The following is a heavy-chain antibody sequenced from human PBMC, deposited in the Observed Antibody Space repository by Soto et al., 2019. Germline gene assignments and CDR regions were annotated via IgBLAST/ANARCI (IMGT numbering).Heavy chain of an antibody. CDR1: EFTFSSYS. CDR3: ASGHFGVTMDV. J-gene: IGHJ6*02. CDR2: VNGGGDIT. Sequence: EVQLLESGGGLVQPGGSLRLSCAASEFTFSSYSMIWVRQATGKGLVWVSGVNGGGDITYDAESVKGRFTISRDNSKNTLYLQMNSLRDEDTAVFYCASGHFGVTMDVWGQGTRVTVSS. V-gene: IGHV3-23*01. D-gene: IGHD3-3*01.